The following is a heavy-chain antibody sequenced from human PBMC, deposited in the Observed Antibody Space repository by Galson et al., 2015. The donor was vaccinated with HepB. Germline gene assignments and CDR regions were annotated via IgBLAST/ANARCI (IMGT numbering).Heavy chain of an antibody. D-gene: IGHD2-2*01. J-gene: IGHJ4*02. V-gene: IGHV1-3*01. CDR2: INAGNGNT. Sequence: SCKASGYTFTSYAMHWVRQAPGQRLEWMGWINAGNGNTKYSQKFQGRVTITRDTSASTAYMELRSLRSEDTAMYYCARSRYCSSTSCYAFDYWGQGTLVTVSS. CDR1: GYTFTSYA. CDR3: ARSRYCSSTSCYAFDY.